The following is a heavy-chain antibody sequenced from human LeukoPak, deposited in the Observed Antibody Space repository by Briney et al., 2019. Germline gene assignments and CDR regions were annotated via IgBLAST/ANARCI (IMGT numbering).Heavy chain of an antibody. CDR1: GFTFSSYA. Sequence: GSLRLSCAASGFTFSSYAMSWVRQAPGKGLEWVSAISGSGGSTYYADSVKGRFTISRDNSKNTLYLQMNSLRAEDTAVYYCAKDRGFHNWFDPWGQGTLVTVSS. V-gene: IGHV3-23*01. CDR3: AKDRGFHNWFDP. CDR2: ISGSGGST. J-gene: IGHJ5*02.